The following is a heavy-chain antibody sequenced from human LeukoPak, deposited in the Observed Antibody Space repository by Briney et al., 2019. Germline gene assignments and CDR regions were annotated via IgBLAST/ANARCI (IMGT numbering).Heavy chain of an antibody. Sequence: PGGSLRLSCAASGFTLSSNVMTWVRQVPGKGLEWVSAISGSGGSTYYADSVKGRFTISRDNSKNTLYLQMNSLRAEDTAVYYCAKDPVHDYGGNFDYWGQGTLVTVSS. D-gene: IGHD4-23*01. CDR2: ISGSGGST. J-gene: IGHJ4*02. CDR1: GFTLSSNV. V-gene: IGHV3-23*01. CDR3: AKDPVHDYGGNFDY.